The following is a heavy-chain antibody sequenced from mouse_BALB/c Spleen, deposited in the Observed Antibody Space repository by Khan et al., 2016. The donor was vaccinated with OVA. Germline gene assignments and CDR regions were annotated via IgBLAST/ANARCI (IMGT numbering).Heavy chain of an antibody. V-gene: IGHV1-18*01. CDR2: ITPNNGGT. Sequence: VRLQQSGPELVKPGASVKISCKASGYTFNDYNMDWVKQSHGKSLEWIGDITPNNGGTIYNQKFKGKATLTVDKSSSTAYMELRSLTSEDTAVYDCTRGSHGSPFDYWGQGTTLTVSS. D-gene: IGHD1-1*01. J-gene: IGHJ2*01. CDR3: TRGSHGSPFDY. CDR1: GYTFNDYN.